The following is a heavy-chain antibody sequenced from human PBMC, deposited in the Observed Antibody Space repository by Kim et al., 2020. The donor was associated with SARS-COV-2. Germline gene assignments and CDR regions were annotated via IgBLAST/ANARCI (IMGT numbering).Heavy chain of an antibody. CDR2: IRPRGAAA. Sequence: GGSLRLSCAASGFKFSDYSMSWVRQAPGKGLEWVSLIRPRGAAASYADSFQGRFTVSSDDSINTLFLQMSGLKAEDTATYYCAKEYDSVAYSHYSIWGQGILFTVSS. J-gene: IGHJ4*02. V-gene: IGHV3-23*01. CDR3: AKEYDSVAYSHYSI. D-gene: IGHD2-15*01. CDR1: GFKFSDYS.